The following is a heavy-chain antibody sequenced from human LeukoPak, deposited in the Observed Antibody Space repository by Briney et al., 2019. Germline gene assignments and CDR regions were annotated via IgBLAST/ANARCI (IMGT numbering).Heavy chain of an antibody. D-gene: IGHD3-10*01. CDR1: GYTFTGYY. CDR2: INPNSGGT. CDR3: AKNYYGSGKNNWFDP. J-gene: IGHJ5*02. V-gene: IGHV1-2*02. Sequence: ASVKVSCTASGYTFTGYYIHWVRQAPGQGLEWMGWINPNSGGTNYAQKFQGRVTMTRDTSISTAYMELSRLRSDDTAVYYCAKNYYGSGKNNWFDPWGQGTLVTVSS.